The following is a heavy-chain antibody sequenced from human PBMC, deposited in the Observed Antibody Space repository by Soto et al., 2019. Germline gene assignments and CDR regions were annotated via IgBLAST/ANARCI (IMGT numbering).Heavy chain of an antibody. J-gene: IGHJ6*02. CDR3: AKDLVAWSNYYYYGMDV. V-gene: IGHV3-30*18. D-gene: IGHD6-6*01. Sequence: QVQLGESGGCVVQPGRSLRLSCGASGFTFSHYGTHWVRQAPGKGLEWVAIISYDGSNKYYADSVKGRFTISRDNSKNTLYLQMNSLRAEDTAVYYCAKDLVAWSNYYYYGMDVWGQGTTVTVSS. CDR2: ISYDGSNK. CDR1: GFTFSHYG.